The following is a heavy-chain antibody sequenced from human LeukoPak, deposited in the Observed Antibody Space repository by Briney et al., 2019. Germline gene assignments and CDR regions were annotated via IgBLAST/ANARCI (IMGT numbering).Heavy chain of an antibody. CDR1: GFTFSNYA. J-gene: IGHJ4*02. Sequence: GGSLRLSCAAPGFTFSNYAIHWVRQAPGKGLEWVAVISYDGSNTNYADSVKGRFTISRDNSKTTLYLQMNSLRAEDTALYYCAKRAVTATIERGYFDNWGQGTLVIVSS. D-gene: IGHD2-21*02. V-gene: IGHV3-30-3*02. CDR3: AKRAVTATIERGYFDN. CDR2: ISYDGSNT.